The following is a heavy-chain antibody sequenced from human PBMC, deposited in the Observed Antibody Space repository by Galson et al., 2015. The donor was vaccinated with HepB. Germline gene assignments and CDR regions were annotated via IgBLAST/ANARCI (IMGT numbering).Heavy chain of an antibody. J-gene: IGHJ3*02. CDR3: AFYYGSGSYYQAAFDI. V-gene: IGHV1-69*13. Sequence: SVKVSCKASGGTFSSYAISWVRQAHGQGLEWMGGIIPNLDTTNYAQKFQGRVTITADESTSTAYMELSSLRSEDTAVYYCAFYYGSGSYYQAAFDIWGQGTMFTVSS. D-gene: IGHD3-10*01. CDR2: IIPNLDTT. CDR1: GGTFSSYA.